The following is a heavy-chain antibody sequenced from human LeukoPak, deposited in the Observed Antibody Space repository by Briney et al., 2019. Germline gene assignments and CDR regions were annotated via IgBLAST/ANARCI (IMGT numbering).Heavy chain of an antibody. J-gene: IGHJ4*02. CDR3: ARISSRGYSGSYYLGY. Sequence: GASVKVSCKASGYTFTSYDINWVLQATGQGLEWMGWMNPNSGNTGYAQKFQGRVTITRNTSISTAYMELSSLRSEDTAVYYCARISSRGYSGSYYLGYWGQGTLVTVSS. V-gene: IGHV1-8*03. CDR2: MNPNSGNT. CDR1: GYTFTSYD. D-gene: IGHD1-26*01.